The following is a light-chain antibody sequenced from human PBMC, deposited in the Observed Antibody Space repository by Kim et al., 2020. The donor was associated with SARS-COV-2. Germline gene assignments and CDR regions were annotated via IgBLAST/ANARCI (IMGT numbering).Light chain of an antibody. CDR3: QTWDSGVVI. CDR2: QDK. V-gene: IGLV3-1*01. CDR1: KVGEKD. J-gene: IGLJ2*01. Sequence: VSPGEKAKISCSGDKVGEKDVSWYQQKPGQSPVLIIYQDKKRSSGIPGRFSGSNSGNRATLTITETQSVDEADYSCQTWDSGVVIFGGGTQLTVL.